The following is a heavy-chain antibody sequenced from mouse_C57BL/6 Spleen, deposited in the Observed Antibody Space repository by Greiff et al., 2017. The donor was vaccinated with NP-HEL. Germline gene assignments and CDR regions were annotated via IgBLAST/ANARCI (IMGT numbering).Heavy chain of an antibody. CDR1: GYTFTSYD. D-gene: IGHD1-1*01. CDR2: IYPRDGST. CDR3: AKCYYYGSSYLYYYAMDY. Sequence: VQLQQSGPELVKPGASVKLSCKASGYTFTSYDINWVKQRPGQGLEWIGWIYPRDGSTKYNEKFKGKATLTVDTSSSTAYMELHSLTSEDSAVYFCAKCYYYGSSYLYYYAMDYWGQGTSVTVSS. J-gene: IGHJ4*01. V-gene: IGHV1-85*01.